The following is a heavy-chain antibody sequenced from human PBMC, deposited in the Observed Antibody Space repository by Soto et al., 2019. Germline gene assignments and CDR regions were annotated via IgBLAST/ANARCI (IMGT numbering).Heavy chain of an antibody. J-gene: IGHJ4*02. Sequence: TSETLSLTCTVSGGSISSYYWSWIRQPPGKGLEWIGYIYYSGSTNYNPSLKSRVTISVDTSKNQFSLKLSSVTAADTAVYYCARQTPYGKLDYWGQGTLVTVSS. D-gene: IGHD4-17*01. V-gene: IGHV4-59*08. CDR2: IYYSGST. CDR1: GGSISSYY. CDR3: ARQTPYGKLDY.